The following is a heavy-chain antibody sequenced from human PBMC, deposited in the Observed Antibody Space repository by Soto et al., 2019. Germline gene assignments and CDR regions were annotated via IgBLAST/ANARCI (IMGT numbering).Heavy chain of an antibody. V-gene: IGHV1-8*01. CDR1: GYTFTSYD. D-gene: IGHD1-26*01. J-gene: IGHJ4*02. CDR3: ASNVGSRRPDY. Sequence: QVQLVQSGAEVKKPGASVKVSCKASGYTFTSYDINWVRQATGQGLEWMGWMNPNSGNTGYAQKFQGRVTMTRNTTTSTAYMQLSSLTSYDTAVYYRASNVGSRRPDYRGQGTLVTVSS. CDR2: MNPNSGNT.